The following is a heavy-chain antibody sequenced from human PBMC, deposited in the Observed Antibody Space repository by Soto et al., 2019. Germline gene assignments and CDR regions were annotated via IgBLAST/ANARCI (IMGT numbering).Heavy chain of an antibody. Sequence: ASVKVSCKASGYTFTGYYMHWVRQAPGQGLEWMGWINPNSGGTNYAQKFQGWVTMTRDTSISTAYMELSRLRSDDTAVYYCARDNGARIAAAVLGSYYYMDVWGKGTTVTVSS. CDR1: GYTFTGYY. CDR3: ARDNGARIAAAVLGSYYYMDV. CDR2: INPNSGGT. D-gene: IGHD6-13*01. V-gene: IGHV1-2*04. J-gene: IGHJ6*03.